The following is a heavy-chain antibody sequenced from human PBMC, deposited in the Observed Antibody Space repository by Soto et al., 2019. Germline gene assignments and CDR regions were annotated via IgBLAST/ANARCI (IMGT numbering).Heavy chain of an antibody. CDR2: IIPILGIA. J-gene: IGHJ4*02. V-gene: IGHV1-69*08. CDR1: GGTFSSYT. CDR3: AREQRSSSGY. Sequence: QVQLVQSGAEVKKPGSSVKVSCKASGGTFSSYTISWVRQAPGQGLEWMGRIIPILGIANYAQKFQGRVTITAAKATSTAYMELSSLRSEDTAVYYCAREQRSSSGYWGQGTPVTVSS. D-gene: IGHD6-13*01.